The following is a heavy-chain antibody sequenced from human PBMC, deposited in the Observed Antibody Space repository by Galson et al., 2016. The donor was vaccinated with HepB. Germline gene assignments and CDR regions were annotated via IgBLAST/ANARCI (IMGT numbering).Heavy chain of an antibody. V-gene: IGHV3-30*18. CDR2: ISYDEGNR. CDR3: PKDHGIATRPYYYYYGVDV. Sequence: SLRLSCAASGFTFRNFGMHWVRQAPGKGLEWVAVISYDEGNRNYADSVKGRFTISRDNSKNTLYLQMNNLKAEDTALYYCPKDHGIATRPYYYYYGVDVWGKGTTVTVSS. CDR1: GFTFRNFG. D-gene: IGHD6-6*01. J-gene: IGHJ6*04.